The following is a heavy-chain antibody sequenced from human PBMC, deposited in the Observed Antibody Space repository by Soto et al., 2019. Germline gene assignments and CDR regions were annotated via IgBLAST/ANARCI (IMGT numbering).Heavy chain of an antibody. V-gene: IGHV1-18*01. CDR2: ISTYNGNT. CDR3: AKGLGLPAAINLFPYCYPMDV. CDR1: GYAFSSHG. J-gene: IGHJ6*02. D-gene: IGHD2-2*01. Sequence: QVQLVQSGAEVKKPGASVKVSCKASGYAFSSHGITWVRQAPGQGLELMGWISTYNGNTNDAQKFQDSVTMTTTTSTTTAYMTLRSLTSGDTAVYYCAKGLGLPAAINLFPYCYPMDVWGQGTTVTVSS.